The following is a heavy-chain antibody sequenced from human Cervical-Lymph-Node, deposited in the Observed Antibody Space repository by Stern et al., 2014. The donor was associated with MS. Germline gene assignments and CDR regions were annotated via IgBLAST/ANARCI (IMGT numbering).Heavy chain of an antibody. Sequence: EVQLVESGGGLVQPGGSLRLSWAASGFTFSSYSMNWVRQAPGKGLEWISYISSSRSTIYYADSVKGRFTISRDNAKNSLYLQMNSLRDEDTAVYYCARANYDFWSGNSSFQRYYYGMDVWGQGTTVTVSS. CDR3: ARANYDFWSGNSSFQRYYYGMDV. J-gene: IGHJ6*02. V-gene: IGHV3-48*02. CDR2: ISSSRSTI. CDR1: GFTFSSYS. D-gene: IGHD3-3*01.